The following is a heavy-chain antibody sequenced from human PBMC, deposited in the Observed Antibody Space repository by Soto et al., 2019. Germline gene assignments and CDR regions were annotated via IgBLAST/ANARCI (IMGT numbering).Heavy chain of an antibody. CDR1: GGTFSSYA. V-gene: IGHV1-69*13. D-gene: IGHD3-22*01. CDR3: ARVSDYYDISGYYPNFDY. CDR2: IIPIFGTA. J-gene: IGHJ4*02. Sequence: SVKVSCKASGGTFSSYAISWVRQAPGQVLEWMGGIIPIFGTANYAQKFQGRVTITADESTSTAYMELSSLRSEDTAVYYCARVSDYYDISGYYPNFDYWGQGTLVTVS.